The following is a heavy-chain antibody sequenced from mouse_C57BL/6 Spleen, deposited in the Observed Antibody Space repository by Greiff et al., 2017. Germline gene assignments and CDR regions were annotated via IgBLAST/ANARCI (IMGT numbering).Heavy chain of an antibody. CDR2: IYPGDGDT. J-gene: IGHJ2*01. V-gene: IGHV1-80*01. CDR3: ARRGTKRETGFDY. Sequence: VQLQQSGAELVKPGASVKISCKASGYAFSSYWMNWVKQRPGKGLEWIGQIYPGDGDTNYNGKFKGKATLTADKSSSTAYMQLSSLTSEDSAVYFCARRGTKRETGFDYWGQGTTLTVSS. D-gene: IGHD3-3*01. CDR1: GYAFSSYW.